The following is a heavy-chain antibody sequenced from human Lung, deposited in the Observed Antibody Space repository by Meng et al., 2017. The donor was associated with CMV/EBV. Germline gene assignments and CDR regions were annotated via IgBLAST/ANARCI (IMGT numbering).Heavy chain of an antibody. CDR1: DVSISNGTFF. V-gene: IGHV4-39*01. D-gene: IGHD1-26*01. CDR2: FFHSGDT. J-gene: IGHJ4*02. Sequence: GSLRLXCTVSDVSISNGTFFWGWIRQPPGKGLEWIGSFFHSGDTYSNPSLRSRVAISVDTSKNQFSLRLSSVTATDTAVYYCARHLRGYSWPKSDWGQGTRGT. CDR3: ARHLRGYSWPKSD.